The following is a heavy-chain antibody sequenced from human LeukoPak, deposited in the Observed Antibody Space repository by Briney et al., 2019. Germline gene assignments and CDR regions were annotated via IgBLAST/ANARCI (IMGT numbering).Heavy chain of an antibody. V-gene: IGHV3-48*04. D-gene: IGHD2-8*01. Sequence: GGSLRLSCAASGFTFSSYSMNWVRQAPGKGLEWVSYISSSSSTIYYADSVKGRFTISRDNAKNSLYLQMNSLRAEDTAVYYCAREGTAVLMVYATEYYFDYWGQETLVTVSS. J-gene: IGHJ4*02. CDR1: GFTFSSYS. CDR2: ISSSSSTI. CDR3: AREGTAVLMVYATEYYFDY.